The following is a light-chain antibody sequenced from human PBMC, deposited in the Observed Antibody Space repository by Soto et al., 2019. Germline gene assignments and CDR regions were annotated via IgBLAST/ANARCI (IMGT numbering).Light chain of an antibody. CDR1: QSISSSY. CDR3: QQYDTSPFT. J-gene: IGKJ3*01. Sequence: EIVLTQSPGTLSLSPGERATLSCRASQSISSSYLAWYQHKPGQAPRLLLFATSIRATGIPDRMSGSGSGTDFTLSISRLEPEDVAVYYCQQYDTSPFTFGPGTKVDIK. CDR2: ATS. V-gene: IGKV3-20*01.